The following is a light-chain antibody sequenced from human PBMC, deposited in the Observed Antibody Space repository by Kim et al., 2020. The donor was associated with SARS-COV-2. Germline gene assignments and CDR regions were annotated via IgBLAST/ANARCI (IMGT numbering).Light chain of an antibody. CDR2: YNT. V-gene: IGLV3-21*04. J-gene: IGLJ2*01. CDR1: DSGTKS. CDR3: QVWDRSSDYVF. Sequence: APGKTARITWGGNDSGTKSVHWYQARPGQAPVMVIYYNTDRPSGIPERVSGSNSGNTATLTISGVEAGDEADYYCQVWDRSSDYVFFGGGTKLTVL.